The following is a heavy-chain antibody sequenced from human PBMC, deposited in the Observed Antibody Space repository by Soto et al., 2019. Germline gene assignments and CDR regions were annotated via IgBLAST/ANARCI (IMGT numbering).Heavy chain of an antibody. CDR1: GFTFSSYE. CDR2: ISSSGSTI. Sequence: GGSLRLSCAASGFTFSSYEMNWVRQAPGKGLEWVSYISSSGSTIYYADSVKGRFTISRDNAKNSLYLQMNSLRAEDTAVYYCATFFTIFGVVNDYWGQGTLVTVSS. V-gene: IGHV3-48*03. D-gene: IGHD3-3*01. J-gene: IGHJ4*02. CDR3: ATFFTIFGVVNDY.